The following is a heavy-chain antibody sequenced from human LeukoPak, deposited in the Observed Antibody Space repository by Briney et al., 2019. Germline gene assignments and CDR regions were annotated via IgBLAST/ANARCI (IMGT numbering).Heavy chain of an antibody. J-gene: IGHJ4*02. D-gene: IGHD5-24*01. CDR3: ARDRVREMATITDY. CDR2: IIPIFGTA. CDR1: GGTFSSYA. Sequence: GASVKVSCKASGGTFSSYAISWVRQAPGQGLEWMGGIIPIFGTANYAQKFQGRVTMTRDMSTSTVYMELSSLRSEDTAVYYCARDRVREMATITDYWGQGTLVTVSS. V-gene: IGHV1-69*05.